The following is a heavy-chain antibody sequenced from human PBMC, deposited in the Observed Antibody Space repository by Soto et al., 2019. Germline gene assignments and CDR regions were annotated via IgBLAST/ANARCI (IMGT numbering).Heavy chain of an antibody. J-gene: IGHJ6*02. CDR1: GGTFRTYA. V-gene: IGHV1-69*13. CDR2: IIPIFSTA. CDR3: ARDEMVVATGSRTWHYYYGMDV. Sequence: SAKVSCKSSGGTFRTYAISWVRQAPGQGLEWMGGIIPIFSTANYAQKFQGRVTITADESTTTAYMELISLRSEDTAVYYCARDEMVVATGSRTWHYYYGMDVWGQGTTVTVSS. D-gene: IGHD2-15*01.